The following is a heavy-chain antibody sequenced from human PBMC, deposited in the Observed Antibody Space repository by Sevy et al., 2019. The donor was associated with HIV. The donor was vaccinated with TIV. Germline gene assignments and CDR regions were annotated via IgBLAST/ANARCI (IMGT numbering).Heavy chain of an antibody. CDR3: AKGDRSFYGLDV. CDR2: ISGSGGST. CDR1: GFTFSPYA. V-gene: IGHV3-23*01. Sequence: GGSLRLSCAASGFTFSPYAMSWVRQAPGKGLEWVSAISGSGGSTYNAASVEGRFTISRDNSKNTLYLEMNSLRVEDTAVYYCAKGDRSFYGLDVWGQGTTVTVSS. D-gene: IGHD3-22*01. J-gene: IGHJ6*02.